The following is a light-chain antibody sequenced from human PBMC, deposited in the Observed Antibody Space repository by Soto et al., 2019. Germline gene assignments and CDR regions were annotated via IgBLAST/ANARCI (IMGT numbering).Light chain of an antibody. CDR2: DAS. CDR1: QSVSSN. CDR3: QQRSNWPPIT. J-gene: IGKJ5*01. V-gene: IGKV3-11*01. Sequence: EIVMTQSPATLSVSPGERATLSCRASQSVSSNLAWYQQKPGQAPRLLIYDASNRATGIPARFSGSGSGTDFTLTISSLEPEDFAVYYCQQRSNWPPITFGQGTRWRL.